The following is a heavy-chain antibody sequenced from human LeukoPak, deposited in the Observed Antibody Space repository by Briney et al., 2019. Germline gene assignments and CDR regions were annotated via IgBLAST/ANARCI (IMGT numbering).Heavy chain of an antibody. V-gene: IGHV4-4*07. CDR1: GGSISSYY. CDR2: IYTSGST. CDR3: ARDMAVAGKNVFDY. D-gene: IGHD6-19*01. Sequence: PSETLSLTCTVSGGSISSYYWSWIRQPAGKGLEWIGRIYTSGSTNYNPSLKSRVTMSADTSKNQFSLKLSSVTAADTAVYYCARDMAVAGKNVFDYWGQGTLVTVSS. J-gene: IGHJ4*02.